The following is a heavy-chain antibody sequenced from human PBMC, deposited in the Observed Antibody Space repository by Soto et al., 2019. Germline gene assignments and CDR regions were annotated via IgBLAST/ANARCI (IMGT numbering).Heavy chain of an antibody. V-gene: IGHV3-33*01. CDR2: IWHDGSNK. CDR3: ARDINYDSNYGMDV. Sequence: VGSLRLSCAASGFTFSSYGMHWVRQAPGKGLEWVAVIWHDGSNKYYADSVKGRFTISRDNSKNTLYLQMNSLRAEDTAVYYCARDINYDSNYGMDVWGQGTTVTVSS. J-gene: IGHJ6*02. D-gene: IGHD3-22*01. CDR1: GFTFSSYG.